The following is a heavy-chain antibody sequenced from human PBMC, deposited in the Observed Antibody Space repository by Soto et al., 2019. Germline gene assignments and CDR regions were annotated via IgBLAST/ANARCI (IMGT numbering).Heavy chain of an antibody. V-gene: IGHV4-39*01. CDR3: ARHSKSSSVDY. CDR1: CGSISSTSYY. D-gene: IGHD6-6*01. J-gene: IGHJ4*02. Sequence: SETLSLTCTFSCGSISSTSYYWDWIRQPPGKGLEWIGTIYYSGSTYYNPSLKSRVTISVDTSKNQVSLKLSSVTAADTAVYYCARHSKSSSVDYWGQGTLVTVSS. CDR2: IYYSGST.